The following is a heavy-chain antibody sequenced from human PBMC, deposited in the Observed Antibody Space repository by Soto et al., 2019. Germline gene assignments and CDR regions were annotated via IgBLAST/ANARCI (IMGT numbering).Heavy chain of an antibody. Sequence: SVKVSCKASGGTFSSYAISWVRQAPGQGLEWMGGIIPIFGTANYAQKFQGRVTITADESTSTAYMELSSLRSEDTAVYYCASGTTYYYDSSGYYAPFDYWGQGTLVT. CDR2: IIPIFGTA. CDR3: ASGTTYYYDSSGYYAPFDY. CDR1: GGTFSSYA. J-gene: IGHJ4*02. D-gene: IGHD3-22*01. V-gene: IGHV1-69*13.